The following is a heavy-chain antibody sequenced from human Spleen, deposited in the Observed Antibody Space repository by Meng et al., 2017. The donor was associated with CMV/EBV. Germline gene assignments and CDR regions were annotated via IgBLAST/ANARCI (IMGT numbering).Heavy chain of an antibody. D-gene: IGHD6-19*01. J-gene: IGHJ4*02. CDR3: AKVHTSGWQGLGPFDY. Sequence: GESLKISCAASGFSFSHSAMTWVRQAPGKGLEWVSLIYSSGCTTYHADSVKGRFTISRDNSKNTLYLQMNSLRAEDTAVYYCAKVHTSGWQGLGPFDYWGQGTLVTVSS. CDR2: IYSSGCTT. V-gene: IGHV3-23*03. CDR1: GFSFSHSA.